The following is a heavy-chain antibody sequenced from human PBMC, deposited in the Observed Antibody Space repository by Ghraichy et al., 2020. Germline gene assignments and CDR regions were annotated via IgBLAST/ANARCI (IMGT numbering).Heavy chain of an antibody. Sequence: ASVKVSCKASGYTFTSYGISWVRQAPGQGLEWMGWISAYNGNTNYAQKLQGRVTMTTDTSTSTAYMELRSLRSDDTAVYYCARDLRRYFVVVPAASFDYWGQGTLVTVSS. CDR1: GYTFTSYG. CDR2: ISAYNGNT. CDR3: ARDLRRYFVVVPAASFDY. J-gene: IGHJ4*02. V-gene: IGHV1-18*04. D-gene: IGHD2-2*01.